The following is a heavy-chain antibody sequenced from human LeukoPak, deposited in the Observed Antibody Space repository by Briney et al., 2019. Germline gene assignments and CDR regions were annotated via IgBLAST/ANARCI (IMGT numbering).Heavy chain of an antibody. J-gene: IGHJ4*02. V-gene: IGHV3-21*01. CDR3: AREPFDY. CDR1: GFTFSSYS. CDR2: ISSSTSYI. Sequence: GGSLRLSCAASGFTFSSYSMNWIRQAPGKGLEWVSSISSSTSYIYYADSVKGRFTISKDNAKNSLYLQMNSLRDEDTAVYYCAREPFDYWGQGTLVTVSS.